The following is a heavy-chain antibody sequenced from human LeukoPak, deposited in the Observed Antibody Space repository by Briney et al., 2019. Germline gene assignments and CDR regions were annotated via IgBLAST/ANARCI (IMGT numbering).Heavy chain of an antibody. D-gene: IGHD2-15*01. V-gene: IGHV1-69*13. CDR1: GGTFSSYA. CDR3: ARELLNNWFDP. Sequence: ASVKVSCKASGGTFSSYAISWVRQAPGQGLEWMGGIIPIFGTANYAQKFQGRVTITADESTSTAYMELRSLRSDDTAVYYCARELLNNWFDPWGQGTLVTVSS. CDR2: IIPIFGTA. J-gene: IGHJ5*02.